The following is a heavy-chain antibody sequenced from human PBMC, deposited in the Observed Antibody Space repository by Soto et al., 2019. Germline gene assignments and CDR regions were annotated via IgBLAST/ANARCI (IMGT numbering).Heavy chain of an antibody. CDR2: ISWNSGSI. Sequence: EVQLVESGGGLVQPGRSLRLSCAASGFTFDDYAMHWVRQAPGKGLEWVSGISWNSGSIGYADSVKGRFTISRDNAKNSLYLQMNSLRDEDTAVYYCARDHQWAFDLWGQGVLVTVSS. J-gene: IGHJ4*02. V-gene: IGHV3-9*01. CDR3: ARDHQWAFDL. CDR1: GFTFDDYA. D-gene: IGHD1-26*01.